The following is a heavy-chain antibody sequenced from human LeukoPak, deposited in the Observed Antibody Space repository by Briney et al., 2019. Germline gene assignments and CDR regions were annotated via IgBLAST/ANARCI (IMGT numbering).Heavy chain of an antibody. D-gene: IGHD2-15*01. J-gene: IGHJ4*02. V-gene: IGHV4-30-2*01. CDR1: GGSISSGGYS. Sequence: SQTLSLTCAVSGGSISSGGYSWSWIRQPPGKGLEWIGYIYHSGSTYYNPSLKSRVTISVDRSKNQFSLKLSSVTAADTAVYYCARRTTYCSGGSCYPYYFDYWGQGTLVTVSS. CDR2: IYHSGST. CDR3: ARRTTYCSGGSCYPYYFDY.